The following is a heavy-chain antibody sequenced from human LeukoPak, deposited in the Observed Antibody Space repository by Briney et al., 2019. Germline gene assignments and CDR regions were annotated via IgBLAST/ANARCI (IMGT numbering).Heavy chain of an antibody. Sequence: SETRSCTCTVSGGSISSYYWSWIRQPPGKGLEWIGYIYYSGSTNYNPSLKSRVTISVDTSKNQFSLKLSSVTAADTAVYYCARGAYCGGDCYPLPPYFDYWGQGTLVTVSS. CDR3: ARGAYCGGDCYPLPPYFDY. CDR1: GGSISSYY. J-gene: IGHJ4*02. D-gene: IGHD2-21*02. CDR2: IYYSGST. V-gene: IGHV4-59*01.